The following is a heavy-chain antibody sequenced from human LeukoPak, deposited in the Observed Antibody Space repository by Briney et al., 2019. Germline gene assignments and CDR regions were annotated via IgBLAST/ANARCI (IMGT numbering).Heavy chain of an antibody. D-gene: IGHD5-12*01. V-gene: IGHV4-39*01. CDR2: IYHSGST. CDR3: AREYSGYGWADY. CDR1: GGSISSSSYY. Sequence: PSETLTLTCTVSGGSISSSSYYWGWIRQPPGKGLEWIGGIYHSGSTYYNPSLKSRVTISVDTSKNQCSLKLSSVTAADTAVYYCAREYSGYGWADYWGQGTLVTVSS. J-gene: IGHJ4*02.